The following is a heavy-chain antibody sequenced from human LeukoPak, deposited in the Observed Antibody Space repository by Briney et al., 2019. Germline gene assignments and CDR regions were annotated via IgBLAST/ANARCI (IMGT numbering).Heavy chain of an antibody. Sequence: SETLSLTCAVYGGSFSGYYWSWIRQPPGKGLEWIGYIYTSGSTNYNPSLKSRVTISVDTSKNQFSLKLSSVTAADTAVYYCARLSGSFSHRTFDIWGQGTMVTVSS. V-gene: IGHV4-4*09. CDR1: GGSFSGYY. J-gene: IGHJ3*02. D-gene: IGHD1-26*01. CDR3: ARLSGSFSHRTFDI. CDR2: IYTSGST.